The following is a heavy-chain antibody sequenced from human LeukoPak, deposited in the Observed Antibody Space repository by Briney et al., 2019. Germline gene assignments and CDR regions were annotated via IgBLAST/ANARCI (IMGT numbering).Heavy chain of an antibody. CDR3: ARGSVRDYFDY. CDR2: ISSSSSYI. Sequence: GRSLRLSCAASGFSFSLYEMNWVRQAPGKGLEWVSSISSSSSYIYYADSVKGRFTISRDNAKNSLYLQMNSLRAEDTAVYYCARGSVRDYFDYWGQGTLVTVSS. J-gene: IGHJ4*02. V-gene: IGHV3-21*01. CDR1: GFSFSLYE.